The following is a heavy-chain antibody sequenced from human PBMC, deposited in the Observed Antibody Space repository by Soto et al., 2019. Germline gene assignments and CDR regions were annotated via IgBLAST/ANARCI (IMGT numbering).Heavy chain of an antibody. CDR2: ISHDGRNK. CDR1: GFTFSSYA. Sequence: QVQLVESGGGVVQPGRSLRLSCAASGFTFSSYAMHWVRQAPGTGLEWVALISHDGRNKYYADSVKGRFTISRDTSKNTLYLQMNSLRDEDTAVYYCAKDHRTTVTTRGVWYFDYWGLGTLVTVSS. J-gene: IGHJ4*02. D-gene: IGHD4-17*01. V-gene: IGHV3-30*04. CDR3: AKDHRTTVTTRGVWYFDY.